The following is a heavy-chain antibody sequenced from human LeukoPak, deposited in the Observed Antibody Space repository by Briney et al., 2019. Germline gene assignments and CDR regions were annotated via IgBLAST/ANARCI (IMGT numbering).Heavy chain of an antibody. V-gene: IGHV3-7*01. CDR2: IDQDGSEK. J-gene: IGHJ4*02. Sequence: GGSLRLSCAASRFTFSNYWMSWVRQAPGKGLEWVANIDQDGSEKYYAESVKGRFTISRDNAKNSLYLQMNSLRAEDTSVYYCARDGGSGSSHYYFDYWGQGTLVTVSS. CDR3: ARDGGSGSSHYYFDY. D-gene: IGHD3-10*01. CDR1: RFTFSNYW.